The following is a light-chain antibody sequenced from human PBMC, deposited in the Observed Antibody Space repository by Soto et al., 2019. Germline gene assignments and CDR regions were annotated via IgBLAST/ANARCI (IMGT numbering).Light chain of an antibody. Sequence: IQMTQSPSSVSASIGDRVTITCRASQCISSWLAWYQKKPGKAPNLLIYAASSLQSGVPSRFSGSESGTDFTLTISSLQPEDCAIYFCQQANSFPITFGQRTRLEV. V-gene: IGKV1-12*01. CDR3: QQANSFPIT. J-gene: IGKJ5*01. CDR1: QCISSW. CDR2: AAS.